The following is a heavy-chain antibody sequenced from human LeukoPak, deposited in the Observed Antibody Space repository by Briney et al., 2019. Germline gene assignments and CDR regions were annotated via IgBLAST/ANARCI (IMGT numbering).Heavy chain of an antibody. J-gene: IGHJ4*02. V-gene: IGHV3-21*06. D-gene: IGHD3-22*01. CDR2: INTVSSYI. Sequence: GGSLRLSCAASGFSFSSYSFNWVRQAPGKGLEWVSSINTVSSYIYYADSLKGRFTISRDNAKNSVYLQMDSLRAEDSAVYYCARLRKNTDSSGFFYYDDYWGQGTLVTVSS. CDR3: ARLRKNTDSSGFFYYDDY. CDR1: GFSFSSYS.